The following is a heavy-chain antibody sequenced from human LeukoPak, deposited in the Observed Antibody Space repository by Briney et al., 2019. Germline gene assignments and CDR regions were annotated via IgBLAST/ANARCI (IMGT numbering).Heavy chain of an antibody. J-gene: IGHJ3*02. V-gene: IGHV4-59*12. CDR2: IYYSGST. CDR3: ARGRGAVAAHAFDI. Sequence: SETLSLTCTVSGGSISSYYWSWIRQPPGKGLEWIGYIYYSGSTNYNPSLKSRVTISVDTSKNQFSLKLSSVTAADTAVYYCARGRGAVAAHAFDIWGQGTMVTVSS. D-gene: IGHD6-19*01. CDR1: GGSISSYY.